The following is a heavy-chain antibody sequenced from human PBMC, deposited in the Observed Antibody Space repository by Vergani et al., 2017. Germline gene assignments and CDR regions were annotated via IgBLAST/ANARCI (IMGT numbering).Heavy chain of an antibody. CDR2: ISYDGRAT. Sequence: QVHLVESGGGVVQPGRSLRLSCVAAGANFGDYGMYWVRQVPGKGLEWVAVISYDGRATYYAESVRGRFTISRDSSKNTLNLEMSSLRAEDTAIYYCAKGHANFGVVNIRSEALHMWGQGTRVTVSS. D-gene: IGHD3-3*01. CDR1: GANFGDYG. CDR3: AKGHANFGVVNIRSEALHM. V-gene: IGHV3-30*18. J-gene: IGHJ3*02.